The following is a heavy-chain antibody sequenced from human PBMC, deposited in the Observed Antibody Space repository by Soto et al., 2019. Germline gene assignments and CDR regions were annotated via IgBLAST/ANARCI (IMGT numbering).Heavy chain of an antibody. V-gene: IGHV4-61*01. CDR1: GESVSSGYYY. Sequence: QVQLQESGPGLVKPSDTLSLTCNVSGESVSSGYYYWNWIPQPPGKGLEWIGSFHSSGRTNYNPPLQSLVSMSLHTSKNQFSLRLSSVAAADTAIYYCARVVRCTRSGCYYLAMDVWAQGTTVTLFS. CDR3: ARVVRCTRSGCYYLAMDV. J-gene: IGHJ6*02. D-gene: IGHD2-15*01. CDR2: FHSSGRT.